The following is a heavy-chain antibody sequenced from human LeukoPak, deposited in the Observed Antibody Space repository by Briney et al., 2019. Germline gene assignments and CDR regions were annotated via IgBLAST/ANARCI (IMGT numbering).Heavy chain of an antibody. D-gene: IGHD1-14*01. CDR1: GFTFDDYG. CDR3: AYNPRLSALNY. Sequence: GGSLRLSCAASGFTFDDYGMSWVRQAPGKGLEWVSGINWNGGSTGYADSVKGRFTTSRDNAKNSLYLQMNSLRAEDTAVYYCAYNPRLSALNYWGQGTLVTVSS. CDR2: INWNGGST. J-gene: IGHJ4*02. V-gene: IGHV3-20*04.